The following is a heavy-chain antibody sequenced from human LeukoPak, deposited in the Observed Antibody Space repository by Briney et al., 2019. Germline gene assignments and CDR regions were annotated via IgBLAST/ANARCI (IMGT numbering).Heavy chain of an antibody. J-gene: IGHJ4*02. D-gene: IGHD1-26*01. CDR2: IRYDGSNK. Sequence: GGSLRLSCAASGFTFSSYGMHWVRQAPGKGLEWVAFIRYDGSNKYYADSVKGRFTISRDNSKNTLYLQMNSLRAEDTAVYYCAKDGSYSGSYPQLIDYWGQGTLVTVSS. CDR3: AKDGSYSGSYPQLIDY. V-gene: IGHV3-30*02. CDR1: GFTFSSYG.